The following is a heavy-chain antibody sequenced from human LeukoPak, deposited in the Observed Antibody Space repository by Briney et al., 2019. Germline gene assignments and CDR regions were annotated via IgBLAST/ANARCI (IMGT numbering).Heavy chain of an antibody. CDR3: ARDRAANQDWVEFDP. V-gene: IGHV3-66*03. D-gene: IGHD3/OR15-3a*01. J-gene: IGHJ5*02. Sequence: AGGSLRLSCAVSGFRVSDYYMSWVRQAPGKGLEWVGLIRDSGEAFYADFARGRFAISRDESANTLYLQMNSLRVEDTAVYFCARDRAANQDWVEFDPWGQGTPVIVSS. CDR2: IRDSGEA. CDR1: GFRVSDYY.